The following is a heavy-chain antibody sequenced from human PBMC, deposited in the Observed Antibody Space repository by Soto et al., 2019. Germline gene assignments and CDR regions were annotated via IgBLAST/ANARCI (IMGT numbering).Heavy chain of an antibody. CDR3: AREWNPLNWFDP. J-gene: IGHJ5*02. CDR1: GFTFSSYS. Sequence: GGSLRLSCAASGFTFSSYSMNWVLQAPGKGLEWVSYISSSSSTIYYADSVKGRFTISRDNAKNSLYLQMNSLRDEDTAVYYCAREWNPLNWFDPWGQGTLVTVSS. CDR2: ISSSSSTI. D-gene: IGHD1-1*01. V-gene: IGHV3-48*02.